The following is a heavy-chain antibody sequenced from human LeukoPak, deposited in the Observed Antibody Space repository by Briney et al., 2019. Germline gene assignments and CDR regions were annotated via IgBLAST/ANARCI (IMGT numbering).Heavy chain of an antibody. D-gene: IGHD3-10*01. J-gene: IGHJ4*02. CDR1: GFIFTNYA. Sequence: SGGSLRLSCQASGFIFTNYAMSWVRQAPGKGLEWVSSINNGGGGTFFADSVKGRFTLSRDDSRGMVYLQMNSLSAEDTAVYYCARSGLATCHYWGQGTLVTVSS. CDR3: ARSGLATCHY. CDR2: INNGGGGT. V-gene: IGHV3-23*01.